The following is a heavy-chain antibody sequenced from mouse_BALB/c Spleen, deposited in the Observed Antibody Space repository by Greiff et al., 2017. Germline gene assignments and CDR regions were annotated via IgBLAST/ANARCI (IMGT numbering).Heavy chain of an antibody. CDR1: GFAFSSYD. V-gene: IGHV5-12-1*01. CDR3: ARYGSSPPFEY. CDR2: ISSGGGST. Sequence: EVQVVESGGGLVKPGGSLKLSCAASGFAFSSYDMSWVRQTPEKRLEWVAYISSGGGSTYYPDTVKGRFTISRDNAKNTLYLQMSSLKSEDTAMYYCARYGSSPPFEYWGQGTTLTVSS. J-gene: IGHJ2*01. D-gene: IGHD1-1*01.